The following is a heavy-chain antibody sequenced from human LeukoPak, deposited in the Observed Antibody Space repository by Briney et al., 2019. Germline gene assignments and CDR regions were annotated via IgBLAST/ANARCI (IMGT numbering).Heavy chain of an antibody. CDR2: VSYDGTKI. CDR3: ARDRVQIWSYVGTFDS. CDR1: GFSFSSYT. D-gene: IGHD5-18*01. J-gene: IGHJ4*02. Sequence: GGSLRLSCAASGFSFSSYTMHWVRQAPGKGLEWVALVSYDGTKINYADSVKGRFTMSRDISKDTLYLQMNSLKPEDTAVYYCARDRVQIWSYVGTFDSWGQGTLVTVSS. V-gene: IGHV3-30-3*01.